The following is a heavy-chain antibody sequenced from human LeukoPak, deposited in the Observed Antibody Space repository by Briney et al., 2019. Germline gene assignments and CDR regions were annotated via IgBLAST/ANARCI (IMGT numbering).Heavy chain of an antibody. CDR1: GGSISSGGYS. V-gene: IGHV4-30-2*01. Sequence: SETLSLTCAVSGGSISSGGYSWSWIRQPPGTGLEWIGYIYHSGSTYYNPSLKSRVTISVDRSKNQFSLKLSSVTAADTAVNYCARVVDWFDPWGQGTLVTVSS. D-gene: IGHD2-21*01. CDR2: IYHSGST. J-gene: IGHJ5*02. CDR3: ARVVDWFDP.